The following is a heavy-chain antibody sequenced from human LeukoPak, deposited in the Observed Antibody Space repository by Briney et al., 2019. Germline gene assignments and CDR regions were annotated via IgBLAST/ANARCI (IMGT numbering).Heavy chain of an antibody. J-gene: IGHJ4*02. CDR3: ARGAADLDY. CDR1: GFTFSSYW. CDR2: ISSSATHM. D-gene: IGHD6-13*01. Sequence: KSGGSLRLSCAASGFTFSSYWMNWVRQAPGKGLEWISSISSSATHMYYADSVKGRFTISRDNAKNSLYLQMSNLRAEDTAIYYCARGAADLDYWGQGAQVTVSS. V-gene: IGHV3-21*01.